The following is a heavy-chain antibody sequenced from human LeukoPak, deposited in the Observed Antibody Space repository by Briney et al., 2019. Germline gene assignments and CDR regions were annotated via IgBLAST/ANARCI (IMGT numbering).Heavy chain of an antibody. D-gene: IGHD1-26*01. CDR3: AVWEINYGMDV. CDR1: GFTFSSYA. Sequence: PGGSLRLSCAASGFTFSSYAMHWVRQAPGKGLEWVAVISYDGSNKYYADSVKGRFTISRDNAKNSLYLQMNSLRAEDTAVYYCAVWEINYGMDVWGQGTTVTVSS. CDR2: ISYDGSNK. J-gene: IGHJ6*02. V-gene: IGHV3-30*04.